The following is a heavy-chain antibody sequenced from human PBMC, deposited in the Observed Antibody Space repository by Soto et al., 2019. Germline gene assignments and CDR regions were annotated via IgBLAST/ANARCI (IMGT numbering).Heavy chain of an antibody. CDR1: GFTFSKAW. Sequence: EVQLVESGGGLVKPGGSLRLSCAASGFTFSKAWMSWVRQAPGKGLEWVGRIKSVPDGGTTDYAAPVKGRFTISRDDSKTMLHLQMNSLKSEDTAVYYCTALAGSGWSGGMDVWGQGTTVTVSS. V-gene: IGHV3-15*01. D-gene: IGHD6-19*01. CDR2: IKSVPDGGTT. CDR3: TALAGSGWSGGMDV. J-gene: IGHJ6*02.